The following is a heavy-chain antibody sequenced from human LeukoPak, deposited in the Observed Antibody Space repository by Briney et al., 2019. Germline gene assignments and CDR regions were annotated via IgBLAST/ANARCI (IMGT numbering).Heavy chain of an antibody. CDR3: VRYGRRANDQPFDV. CDR2: ISWNSGNI. J-gene: IGHJ3*01. V-gene: IGHV3-9*01. D-gene: IGHD1-1*01. Sequence: PGGSLRLSCAASGFTFDDYAMHWVRQAPGKGLEWVSGISWNSGNIGYADSVKGRFTISRDHAKNSLFLQMNSLRAEDTAVYYCVRYGRRANDQPFDVWGQGTMVTVSS. CDR1: GFTFDDYA.